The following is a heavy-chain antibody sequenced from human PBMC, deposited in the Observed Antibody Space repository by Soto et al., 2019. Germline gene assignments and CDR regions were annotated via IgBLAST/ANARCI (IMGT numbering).Heavy chain of an antibody. D-gene: IGHD2-21*01. V-gene: IGHV3-15*07. CDR2: IKSKTDGGTT. J-gene: IGHJ6*04. Sequence: GGSLGLSCAASGFTFSNAWMNWVRQAPGKGLEWVGRIKSKTDGGTTDYAAPVKGRFTISRDDSKNTLYLQMNSLKTEDTAVYYCTNCKGDFGLCYYYGMDVWGKGTTVSVS. CDR1: GFTFSNAW. CDR3: TNCKGDFGLCYYYGMDV.